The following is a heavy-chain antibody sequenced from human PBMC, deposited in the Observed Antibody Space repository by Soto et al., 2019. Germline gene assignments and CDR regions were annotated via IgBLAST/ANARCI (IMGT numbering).Heavy chain of an antibody. V-gene: IGHV1-8*01. CDR1: GYTFTSYD. J-gene: IGHJ4*02. D-gene: IGHD3-10*01. CDR2: MNPNSGNT. Sequence: GASVKVSCKASGYTFTSYDINWVRQATGQGFEWMGWMNPNSGNTGYAQKFQGRVTMTRNTSISTAYMELSSLRSEDTAVYYCARAGPRVLGVIKYYFDYWGQGTLVTVSS. CDR3: ARAGPRVLGVIKYYFDY.